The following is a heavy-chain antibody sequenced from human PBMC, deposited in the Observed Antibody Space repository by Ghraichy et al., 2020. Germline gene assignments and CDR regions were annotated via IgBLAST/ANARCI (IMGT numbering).Heavy chain of an antibody. CDR1: GYTFTGYY. J-gene: IGHJ5*02. CDR2: INPNSGGT. CDR3: ARVVVGATNWFDP. V-gene: IGHV1-2*02. Sequence: ASLKVSCKASGYTFTGYYIHWVRQAPGQGLEWMGWINPNSGGTNYAQKFQDRVTMTRDTSISTAYMELSRLRSDDTALYYCARVVVGATNWFDPWGQGTLVTVSS. D-gene: IGHD1-26*01.